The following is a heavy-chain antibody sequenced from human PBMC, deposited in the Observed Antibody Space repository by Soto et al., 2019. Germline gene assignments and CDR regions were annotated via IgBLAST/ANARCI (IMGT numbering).Heavy chain of an antibody. CDR1: GFTFSSYG. D-gene: IGHD3-3*01. Sequence: QVQLVESGGGVVQPGRSLRLSCAASGFTFSSYGMHWVRQAPGKGLEWVAVIWYDGSNKYYADSVKGRFTISRDNSKNTLYLQMNSLRAEDTAVYYCARANYDFWSGYYQYYYYYMDVWGKGTTVTVSS. V-gene: IGHV3-33*01. CDR2: IWYDGSNK. J-gene: IGHJ6*03. CDR3: ARANYDFWSGYYQYYYYYMDV.